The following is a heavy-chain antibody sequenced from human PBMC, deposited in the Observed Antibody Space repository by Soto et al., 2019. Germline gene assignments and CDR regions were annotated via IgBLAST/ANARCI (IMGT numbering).Heavy chain of an antibody. Sequence: QVQLQESGPGLVKPSETLSLTCTVSGGSISSYYWSWIRQPPGKGLEWIGYIYYSGSSNYNPSLKRRVTLSVDTSKNQFSLKLSSVTAADTAVYYCARDRGSWTYYGMDVWGQGTTVTVSS. CDR2: IYYSGSS. V-gene: IGHV4-59*01. D-gene: IGHD6-13*01. J-gene: IGHJ6*02. CDR1: GGSISSYY. CDR3: ARDRGSWTYYGMDV.